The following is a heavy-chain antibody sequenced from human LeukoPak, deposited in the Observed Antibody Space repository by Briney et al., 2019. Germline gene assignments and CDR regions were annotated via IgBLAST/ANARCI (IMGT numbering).Heavy chain of an antibody. V-gene: IGHV1-18*01. Sequence: ASVKVSCKASGYTFSTYGISWLRQAPGQGLEWLGWISAYNGNTNYAQNLQDRVVMTTDTSTRTAYMELRSLRSDDTAVYYCVRDHGLSPAGTVSPFDYWGQGILVTVSS. J-gene: IGHJ4*02. CDR2: ISAYNGNT. CDR1: GYTFSTYG. CDR3: VRDHGLSPAGTVSPFDY. D-gene: IGHD6-13*01.